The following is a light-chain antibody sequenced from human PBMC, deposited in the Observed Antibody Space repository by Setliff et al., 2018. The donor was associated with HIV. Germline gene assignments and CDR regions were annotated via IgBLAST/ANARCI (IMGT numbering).Light chain of an antibody. J-gene: IGLJ1*01. Sequence: QSVLTQPASVSGSPGQSIAISCTGASSDIGTYNYVSWYQQHPGKAPKLIIYDVVNRPSGVSDRFSGSKSGNTASLTISGLQAEDEADYYCCSYAGSSTYVFGTGTKVTVL. V-gene: IGLV2-23*02. CDR3: CSYAGSSTYV. CDR1: SSDIGTYNY. CDR2: DVV.